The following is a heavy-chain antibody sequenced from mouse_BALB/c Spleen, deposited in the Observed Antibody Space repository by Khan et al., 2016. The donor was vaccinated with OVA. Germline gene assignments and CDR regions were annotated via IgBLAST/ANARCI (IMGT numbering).Heavy chain of an antibody. CDR2: IYPFNDDT. CDR3: AKIYRSDVYFDY. CDR1: GYTFTSYV. D-gene: IGHD2-14*01. Sequence: VQLKESGPELVKPGASVKMSCKASGYTFTSYVMHRVKQKPGQGLEWVGYIYPFNDDTKYDEKFRGKATLTSDKSSSTAYMELSSLTSEDSAVYFCAKIYRSDVYFDYWGQGTTLTVSS. V-gene: IGHV1S136*01. J-gene: IGHJ2*01.